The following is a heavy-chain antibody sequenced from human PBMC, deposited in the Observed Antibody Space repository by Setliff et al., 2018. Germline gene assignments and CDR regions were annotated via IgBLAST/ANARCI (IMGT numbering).Heavy chain of an antibody. Sequence: GESLKISCKGSGYTFTNYWIAWVRQMPGKGLEYMGIIYPADSDTTYSPSFQGQVTISADKSINTAYLQWSSLKASDTAMYYCATLGTVVVDAFDFWGQGTRVTVSS. CDR2: IYPADSDT. J-gene: IGHJ3*01. D-gene: IGHD2-15*01. V-gene: IGHV5-51*01. CDR1: GYTFTNYW. CDR3: ATLGTVVVDAFDF.